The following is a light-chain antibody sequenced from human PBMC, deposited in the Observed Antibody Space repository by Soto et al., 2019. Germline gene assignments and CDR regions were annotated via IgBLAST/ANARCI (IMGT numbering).Light chain of an antibody. CDR3: QQRCSAST. Sequence: SASVADRAITTCRASQSISSYLNWYQHQSGKAPNFLVYAASSLQSGDPLRFSGRGSGTHFTLSISSLQPKDSGTTYSQQRCSASTFGQGTLLEL. V-gene: IGKV1-39*01. J-gene: IGKJ5*01. CDR2: AAS. CDR1: QSISSY.